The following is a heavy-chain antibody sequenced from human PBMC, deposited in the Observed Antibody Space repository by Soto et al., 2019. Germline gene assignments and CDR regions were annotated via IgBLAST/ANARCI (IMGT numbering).Heavy chain of an antibody. V-gene: IGHV4-59*12. D-gene: IGHD5-18*01. CDR2: IYYSGGT. CDR1: GGSISSYY. Sequence: SETLSLTCTVSGGSISSYYWSWIRQPPGKGLEWIGYIYYSGGTNYNPSLKSRLTVSIDTSKNQFSLNLTSVTAADTAVYYCARCGFRYGVDYWGQGALVTVSS. CDR3: ARCGFRYGVDY. J-gene: IGHJ4*02.